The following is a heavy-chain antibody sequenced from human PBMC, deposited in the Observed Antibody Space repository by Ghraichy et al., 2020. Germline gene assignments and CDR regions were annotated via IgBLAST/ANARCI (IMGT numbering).Heavy chain of an antibody. Sequence: GGSLRLSCAASGFSFSDHYMDWVRQAPGKGLECVGRSRNRANSYTTEYAASVKGRFTISSDDSKNSLYLQMNSLKSEDTAVYYCARGRGSWDAFDIWGQGTMVTVSS. D-gene: IGHD2-15*01. J-gene: IGHJ3*02. CDR2: SRNRANSYTT. CDR1: GFSFSDHY. CDR3: ARGRGSWDAFDI. V-gene: IGHV3-72*01.